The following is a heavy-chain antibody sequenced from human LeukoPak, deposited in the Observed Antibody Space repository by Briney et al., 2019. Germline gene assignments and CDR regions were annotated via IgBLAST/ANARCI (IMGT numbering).Heavy chain of an antibody. V-gene: IGHV1-18*01. CDR1: GGTFSSYA. CDR3: ARPMTKFWAFDI. J-gene: IGHJ3*02. Sequence: ASVKVSCKASGGTFSSYAISWVRQAPGQGLEWMGWISAYNGNTNYAQKLQGRVTMTTDTSTSTAYMELRSLRSDDTAVYYCARPMTKFWAFDIWGQGTMVTVSS. CDR2: ISAYNGNT. D-gene: IGHD3-3*01.